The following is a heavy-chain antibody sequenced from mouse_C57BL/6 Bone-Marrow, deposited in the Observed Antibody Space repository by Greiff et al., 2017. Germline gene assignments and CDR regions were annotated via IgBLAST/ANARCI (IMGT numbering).Heavy chain of an antibody. CDR3: ARWSPQITTVPYCYFDV. Sequence: QVQLQQPGAELVMPGASVKLSCKASGYTFTSYWMHWVKQRPGQGLEWIGEIDPSDSYTNYNQKFKGKSTLTVDKSSSTAYMQLSSLTSEDSAVYDCARWSPQITTVPYCYFDVWGTGTTVTVSS. J-gene: IGHJ1*03. V-gene: IGHV1-69*01. CDR2: IDPSDSYT. D-gene: IGHD1-1*01. CDR1: GYTFTSYW.